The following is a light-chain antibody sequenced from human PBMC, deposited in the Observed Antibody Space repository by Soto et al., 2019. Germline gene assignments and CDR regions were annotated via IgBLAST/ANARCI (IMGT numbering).Light chain of an antibody. J-gene: IGLJ2*01. CDR2: GNN. V-gene: IGLV1-44*01. Sequence: QSVLTQPPSASGTPGQRVTISCSGSSSNIGGNPVDWYQQVPGTAPKLLIYGNNQRPSGVPDRFSGSKSGTSASLAVSGLQSEDEADYYCAAWDDSLNSRIFGGGTQLTVL. CDR1: SSNIGGNP. CDR3: AAWDDSLNSRI.